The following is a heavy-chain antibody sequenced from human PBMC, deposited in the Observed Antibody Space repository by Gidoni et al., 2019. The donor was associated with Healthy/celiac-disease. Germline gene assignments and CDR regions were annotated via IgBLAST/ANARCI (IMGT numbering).Heavy chain of an antibody. CDR1: GFTVSSNY. CDR2: IYSGGST. D-gene: IGHD1-1*01. V-gene: IGHV3-66*01. Sequence: EVQLVESGGGLVQPGGSLRLSFAASGFTVSSNYMSWVRQAPGKGLEWVSVIYSGGSTYYADSVKGRFTISRDNSKNTLYLQMNSLRAEDTAVYYCARDPTLQLERRWVALDAFDIWGQGTMVTVSS. J-gene: IGHJ3*02. CDR3: ARDPTLQLERRWVALDAFDI.